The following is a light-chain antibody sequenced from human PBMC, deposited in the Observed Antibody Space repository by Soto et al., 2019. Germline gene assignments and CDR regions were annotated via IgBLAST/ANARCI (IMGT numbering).Light chain of an antibody. CDR3: QQSHSTPLT. CDR2: AAS. V-gene: IGKV1-39*01. CDR1: QTISNY. Sequence: DFQMTQSPSSLSASVGDRVTISCLSGQTISNYLNWYQQKPGKAPKLLIYAASNLQSGVPSRFSGSGSGTDFTLTISSLQPEDSASYYCQQSHSTPLTFGGGTKVDIK. J-gene: IGKJ4*01.